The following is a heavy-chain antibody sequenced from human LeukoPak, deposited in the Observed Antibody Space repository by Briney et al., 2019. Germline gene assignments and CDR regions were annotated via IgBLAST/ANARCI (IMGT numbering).Heavy chain of an antibody. CDR2: IYYSGST. V-gene: IGHV4-59*01. CDR1: GGSISSYS. Sequence: PSETLPLTCTVSGGSISSYSWSWIRQPPGKGLEWIGYIYYSGSTNYKPSLRSRVTISVDTSKNQFSLKLTSVTAADTAVYYCARGGGYNYFDYWGQGTLVTVSS. D-gene: IGHD5-24*01. J-gene: IGHJ4*02. CDR3: ARGGGYNYFDY.